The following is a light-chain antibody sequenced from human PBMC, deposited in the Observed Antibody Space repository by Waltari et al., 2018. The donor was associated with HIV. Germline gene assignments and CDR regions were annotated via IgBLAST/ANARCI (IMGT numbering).Light chain of an antibody. CDR1: ALPKQY. J-gene: IGLJ3*02. Sequence: SYELTPPPSVSVSPGQTALIPCPGVALPKQYAYWYTQRPGQPPVLVIYKDTERPSGIPERFSGSSSGTTATLTIIGVQAQDEADYHCQSADSNASLWVFGGGTKLTVL. CDR3: QSADSNASLWV. CDR2: KDT. V-gene: IGLV3-25*03.